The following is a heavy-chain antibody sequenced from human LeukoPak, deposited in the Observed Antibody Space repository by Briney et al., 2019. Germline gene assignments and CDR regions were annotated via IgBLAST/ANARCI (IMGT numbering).Heavy chain of an antibody. CDR2: IFYSGKT. V-gene: IGHV4-39*01. D-gene: IGHD3-10*01. J-gene: IGHJ5*02. CDR3: ARTYYYGSGRADP. Sequence: SETLSLTCTVSGGSISSSSYYWAWIRQPPGRGLEWIGSIFYSGKTYYNSYLKSRVTISVDTSENQFSLRMNSVTAADTAVYYCARTYYYGSGRADPWGQGTLVTVSS. CDR1: GGSISSSSYY.